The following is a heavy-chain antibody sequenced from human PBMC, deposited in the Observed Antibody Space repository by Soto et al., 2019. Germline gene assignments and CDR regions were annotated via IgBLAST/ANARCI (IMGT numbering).Heavy chain of an antibody. Sequence: XGTLSLTCTVSGDSVSSDSYYGTWIRQPPGKGLEWIGYIYSSGSTNYSPSLKSRVTMSLDTSTNQFSLKLTSVTAADTAVYYCARDIRGYSRAFDYWGQGALVTVSS. CDR2: IYSSGST. D-gene: IGHD5-18*01. V-gene: IGHV4-61*01. CDR3: ARDIRGYSRAFDY. CDR1: GDSVSSDSYY. J-gene: IGHJ4*02.